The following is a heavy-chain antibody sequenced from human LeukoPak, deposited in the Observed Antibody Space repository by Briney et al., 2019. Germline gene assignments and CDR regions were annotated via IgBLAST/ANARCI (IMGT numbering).Heavy chain of an antibody. Sequence: SETLSLTCAVYGGSFSGYYWSWIRQPPRKGLEWIGEINHSGSTNYNPSLKSRVTISVDTSKNQFSLKLSSVTAADTAVYYCASSSSSTPFDYWGQGTLVTVSS. CDR2: INHSGST. J-gene: IGHJ4*02. CDR3: ASSSSSTPFDY. D-gene: IGHD3-22*01. CDR1: GGSFSGYY. V-gene: IGHV4-34*01.